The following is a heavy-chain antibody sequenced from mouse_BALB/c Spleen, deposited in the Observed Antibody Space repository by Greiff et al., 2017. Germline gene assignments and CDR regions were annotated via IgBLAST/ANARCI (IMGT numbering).Heavy chain of an antibody. Sequence: VQLQQSGAELVNPGASVKLSCTASGFNIKDTYMHWVKQRPEQGLEWIGRIDPASANTKYDPRFQGKATITADTSSNTAYLRLSSLTSEDTAVYYCASFITTGFDYWGQGTTLTVSS. CDR2: IDPASANT. J-gene: IGHJ2*01. V-gene: IGHV14-3*02. CDR3: ASFITTGFDY. D-gene: IGHD1-1*01. CDR1: GFNIKDTY.